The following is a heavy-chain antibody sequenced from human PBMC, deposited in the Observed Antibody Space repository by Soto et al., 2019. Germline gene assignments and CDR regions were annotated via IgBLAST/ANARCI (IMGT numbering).Heavy chain of an antibody. J-gene: IGHJ5*02. D-gene: IGHD3-9*01. V-gene: IGHV1-3*01. CDR2: IFAGNGDT. Sequence: QVRLVQSGTEVKKPGASMKLSCKASGYSFTSYAIHWVRRAPGQRLEWMGWIFAGNGDTEYSTTFQDRVTIPRDTSASTTYIQLTSLGSEDTAVYYCARNVPHTGYYNHWGPGTLVTVSS. CDR1: GYSFTSYA. CDR3: ARNVPHTGYYNH.